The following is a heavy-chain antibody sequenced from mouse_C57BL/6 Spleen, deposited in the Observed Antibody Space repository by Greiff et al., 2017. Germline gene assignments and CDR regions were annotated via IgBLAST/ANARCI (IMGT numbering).Heavy chain of an antibody. V-gene: IGHV1-15*01. CDR3: TDYSGSSYNY. CDR2: IDPETGGT. J-gene: IGHJ2*01. D-gene: IGHD1-1*01. CDR1: GYTFTDYE. Sequence: VQLQQSGAELVRPGASVTLSCKASGYTFTDYEMHWVKQTPVHGLEWIGAIDPETGGTAYNQKFKGKAILTADKSSSTAYMELRSLTSEDSAVYYCTDYSGSSYNYWGQGTTLTVSS.